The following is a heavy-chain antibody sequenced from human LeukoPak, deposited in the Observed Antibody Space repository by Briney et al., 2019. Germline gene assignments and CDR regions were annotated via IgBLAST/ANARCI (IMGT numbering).Heavy chain of an antibody. Sequence: SETLSLTCTVSGGSISSYYWSWIRQPAGKGLEWIGRIYTSGSTNYNPSLKSRVTMSVDTSKNQFSLKLTSVTAADTAVYYCAWGDSSGYPFDPWGQGTLVTVSS. CDR2: IYTSGST. J-gene: IGHJ5*02. CDR3: AWGDSSGYPFDP. CDR1: GGSISSYY. D-gene: IGHD3-22*01. V-gene: IGHV4-4*07.